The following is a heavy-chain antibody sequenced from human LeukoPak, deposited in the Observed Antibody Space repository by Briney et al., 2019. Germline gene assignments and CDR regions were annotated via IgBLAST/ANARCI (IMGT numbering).Heavy chain of an antibody. CDR3: ARLSRAAREIDY. CDR2: IYTSGST. Sequence: SETLSLTCTASGGSISSYYWSWIRQPAGKGLEWIGRIYTSGSTNYNPSLKSRVTMSVDTSKNQFSLKLSSVTAADTAVYYCARLSRAAREIDYWGQGTLVTVSS. J-gene: IGHJ4*02. CDR1: GGSISSYY. D-gene: IGHD2-15*01. V-gene: IGHV4-4*07.